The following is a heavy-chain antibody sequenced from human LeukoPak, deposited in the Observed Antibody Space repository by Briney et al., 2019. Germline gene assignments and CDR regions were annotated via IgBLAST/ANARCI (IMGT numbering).Heavy chain of an antibody. CDR3: ARTAGPTFYYYYGMDV. V-gene: IGHV3-33*01. CDR1: GFTFSSYG. J-gene: IGHJ6*02. D-gene: IGHD3-16*01. CDR2: IWYDGSNK. Sequence: GGSLRLSCAASGFTFSSYGMHWARQAPGKGLEWVAVIWYDGSNKYYADSVKGRFTISRDNSKNTLYLQMNSLRAEDTAVYYCARTAGPTFYYYYGMDVWGQGTTVTVSS.